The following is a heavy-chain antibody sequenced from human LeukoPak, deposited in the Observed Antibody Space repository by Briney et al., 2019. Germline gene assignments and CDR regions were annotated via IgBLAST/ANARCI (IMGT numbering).Heavy chain of an antibody. J-gene: IGHJ3*02. V-gene: IGHV3-30*02. D-gene: IGHD6-6*01. CDR1: GFTFSSYG. Sequence: GGSLRLSCAASGFTFSSYGMHWVRQAPGKGLEWVAFIRYDGSNKYYADSVKGRFTISRDNSKNTLYLQMNSLRAEDTAVYYCASDLRQLVLADAFDIWGQGTMVTVSS. CDR2: IRYDGSNK. CDR3: ASDLRQLVLADAFDI.